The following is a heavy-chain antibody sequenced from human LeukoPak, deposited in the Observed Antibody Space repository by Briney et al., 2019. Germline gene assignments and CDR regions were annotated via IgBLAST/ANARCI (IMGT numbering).Heavy chain of an antibody. J-gene: IGHJ6*02. CDR3: ARVGCSGGRCPGYGMDV. V-gene: IGHV3-21*01. D-gene: IGHD2-15*01. CDR1: GFTFSSYS. CDR2: ISSRSTYI. Sequence: GGSLRLSCAASGFTFSSYSMNWVRQAPEKGLEWVSSISSRSTYIYYADSVKGRFTISRDNAKNSLYLQMNSLRVEDTAVYYCARVGCSGGRCPGYGMDVWGQGTTVTVSS.